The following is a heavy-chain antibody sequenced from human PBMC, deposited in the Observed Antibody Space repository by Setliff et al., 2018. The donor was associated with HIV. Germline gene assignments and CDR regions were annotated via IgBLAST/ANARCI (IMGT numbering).Heavy chain of an antibody. D-gene: IGHD1-26*01. Sequence: SETLSLTCTISGGSISSYYWSWIRQPPGKGLEWIGNIHSSGSTNYNPSLKSRVTITVDTSKNRFSLNLRSVTAADTAVYYCARGFGSLDPWGKGTLVTVSS. CDR3: ARGFGSLDP. CDR1: GGSISSYY. J-gene: IGHJ5*02. V-gene: IGHV4-4*09. CDR2: IHSSGST.